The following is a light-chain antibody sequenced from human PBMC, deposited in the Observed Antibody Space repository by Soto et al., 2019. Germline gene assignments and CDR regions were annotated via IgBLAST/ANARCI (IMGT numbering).Light chain of an antibody. CDR2: ATS. Sequence: DIQMTQSPSSLSASIGDRVTITCRASQGISNYLAWYQQRPGELPNLLIYATSTLPSGVPSRFSGSGSWTDFTLTISSLQPEDGATYYCRNYYNAPEAFGQGTKVEIK. CDR3: RNYYNAPEA. J-gene: IGKJ1*01. V-gene: IGKV1-27*01. CDR1: QGISNY.